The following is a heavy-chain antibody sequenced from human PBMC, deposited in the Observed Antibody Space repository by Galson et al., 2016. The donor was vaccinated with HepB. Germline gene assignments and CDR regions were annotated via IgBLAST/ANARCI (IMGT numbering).Heavy chain of an antibody. D-gene: IGHD4-11*01. J-gene: IGHJ4*01. V-gene: IGHV3-74*01. CDR2: MNSDGSST. CDR1: GFTFSNYW. CDR3: ARDLAMADRLQDY. Sequence: SLRLSCAASGFTFSNYWMHWVRQAPGKGLVWVSRMNSDGSSTSYADSVKGRFTISRDNAKNTLYLQMSRLRSDDTAVYFCARDLAMADRLQDYWGHGTLVTVSS.